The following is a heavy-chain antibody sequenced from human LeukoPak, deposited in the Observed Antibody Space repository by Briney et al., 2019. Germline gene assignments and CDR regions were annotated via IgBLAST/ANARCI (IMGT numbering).Heavy chain of an antibody. CDR2: ITNSGSTT. V-gene: IGHV3-11*04. D-gene: IGHD4-17*01. CDR3: TRDVRLRHKYYYMDV. J-gene: IGHJ6*03. CDR1: GGSFSDYY. Sequence: LSLTCAVYGGSFSDYYMSWIRQAPGKGLEWISYITNSGSTTFYADSVKGRFSISRDNANNSLFLQMNSLRAEDTAVYYCTRDVRLRHKYYYMDVWGKGTTVTVSS.